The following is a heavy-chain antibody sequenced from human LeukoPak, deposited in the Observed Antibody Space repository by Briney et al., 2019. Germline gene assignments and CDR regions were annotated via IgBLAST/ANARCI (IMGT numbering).Heavy chain of an antibody. J-gene: IGHJ6*02. CDR1: GGSISSGGYY. Sequence: PSQTLSLTCTVSGGSISSGGYYWSWIRQHPGKGLEWIGEINHSGSTNYNPPLKSRVTISVDPSKNQFSLKLSSVTAADTAVYYCARMDVWGQGTTVTVSS. CDR2: INHSGST. V-gene: IGHV4-31*03. CDR3: ARMDV.